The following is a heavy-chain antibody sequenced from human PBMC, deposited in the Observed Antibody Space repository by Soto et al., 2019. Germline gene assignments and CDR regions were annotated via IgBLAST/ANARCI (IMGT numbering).Heavy chain of an antibody. Sequence: SETLSLTCTVSGGSISSGDYYWSWVRQPPGKGLEWIGYIYYSGNTYYSPSLKSRVTISVDTSKNQFSLKLSSVTAADTAVYYCARERPDGTRLDPWGQGTLVTVSS. CDR3: ARERPDGTRLDP. D-gene: IGHD2-2*01. V-gene: IGHV4-30-4*01. J-gene: IGHJ5*02. CDR1: GGSISSGDYY. CDR2: IYYSGNT.